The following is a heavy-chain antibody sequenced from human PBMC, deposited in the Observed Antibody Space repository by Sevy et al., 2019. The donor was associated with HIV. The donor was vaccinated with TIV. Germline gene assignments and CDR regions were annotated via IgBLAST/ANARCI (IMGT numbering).Heavy chain of an antibody. V-gene: IGHV3-21*01. CDR2: ISSTGSYI. Sequence: GGSLRLSCPASGFTFSFYSMNWVRQAPGKGLEWVSSISSTGSYIYYADSVKGRFTISRENANNSLYLQMNSLSPEDTAVYYCARMSSPVDYWGQGTLVTVSS. CDR1: GFTFSFYS. D-gene: IGHD4-17*01. CDR3: ARMSSPVDY. J-gene: IGHJ4*02.